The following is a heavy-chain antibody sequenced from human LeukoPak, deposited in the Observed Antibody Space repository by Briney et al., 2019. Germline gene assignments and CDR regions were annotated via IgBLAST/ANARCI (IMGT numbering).Heavy chain of an antibody. J-gene: IGHJ4*02. CDR3: ARDSQMSTTNVDY. Sequence: GGSLRLSCAASGFTFSNYAMSWVRQAPGKGLEWVSALSGSGTKTYYADSVKGRFSISRDNSKNTLYLQMNSLRAEDMAVYYCARDSQMSTTNVDYWGQGALVTVSS. CDR2: LSGSGTKT. CDR1: GFTFSNYA. D-gene: IGHD5-24*01. V-gene: IGHV3-23*01.